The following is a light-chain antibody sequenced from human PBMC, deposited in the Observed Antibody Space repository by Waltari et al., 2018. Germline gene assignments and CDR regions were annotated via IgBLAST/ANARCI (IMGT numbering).Light chain of an antibody. CDR1: SSNIGSNN. J-gene: IGLJ3*02. CDR3: AAWDDSLRNMV. CDR2: SYN. V-gene: IGLV1-44*01. Sequence: SVLTQPPSASRTPGPRVTIPCSGSSSNIGSNNVSWYQKLPGMAPNLLIYSYNQRPSGVPPRFSGSNSGTSASLAISGLQSGDETVYFCAAWDDSLRNMVFGGGTKLTVL.